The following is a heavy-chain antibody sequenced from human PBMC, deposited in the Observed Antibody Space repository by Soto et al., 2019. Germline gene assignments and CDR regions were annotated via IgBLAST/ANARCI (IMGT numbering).Heavy chain of an antibody. Sequence: GGSLRLSCAASGFTFSSYGMHWVRQAPGKGLEWVSAIWGSGGSTYYADSVKGRFTISRDNSKNTLYLQMNSLRAEDTAVYYCAKGDSDYYYYYYMEVWGKGTTVTVSS. CDR2: IWGSGGST. J-gene: IGHJ6*03. D-gene: IGHD2-15*01. CDR1: GFTFSSYG. CDR3: AKGDSDYYYYYYMEV. V-gene: IGHV3-23*01.